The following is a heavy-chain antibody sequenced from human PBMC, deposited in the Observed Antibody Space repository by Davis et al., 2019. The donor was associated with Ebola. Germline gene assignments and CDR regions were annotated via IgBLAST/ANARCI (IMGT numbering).Heavy chain of an antibody. CDR3: ARGGYYYYFGMDV. CDR1: GFTFSNAW. J-gene: IGHJ6*02. V-gene: IGHV4-4*02. Sequence: GSLRLSCAASGFTFSNAWMNWVRQPPGKGLEWIGEIYHSGSTNYNPSLKSRVTISVDKSKNQFSLKLSSVTAADTAVYYCARGGYYYYFGMDVWGQGTTVTVSS. CDR2: IYHSGST.